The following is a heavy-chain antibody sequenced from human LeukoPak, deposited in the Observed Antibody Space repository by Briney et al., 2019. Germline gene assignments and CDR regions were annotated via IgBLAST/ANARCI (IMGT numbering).Heavy chain of an antibody. V-gene: IGHV4-59*01. CDR2: IHNSGTT. CDR1: DGSISNYY. CDR3: ARGGAGNFDY. Sequence: SETLSLTCTVSDGSISNYYWSWIRQPPGNGLEWVGYIHNSGTTNYNPSLKSRVTISVDTSKNQISLKVTSVTAADTAVYYCARGGAGNFDYWGQGTLVTVSS. J-gene: IGHJ4*02. D-gene: IGHD6-19*01.